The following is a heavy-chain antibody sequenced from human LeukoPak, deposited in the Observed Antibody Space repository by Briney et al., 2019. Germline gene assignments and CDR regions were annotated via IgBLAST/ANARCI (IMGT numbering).Heavy chain of an antibody. CDR2: ISYHGSNK. D-gene: IGHD6-19*01. CDR3: AKDLSSSGWYRRHYYGMDV. Sequence: GRSLRLSCAGSGFTFSSYGMHWVRQAPGKGLEWVAVISYHGSNKYYADSVKGRFTISRDNSKNTLYLQMNSLRAEDTAVYYCAKDLSSSGWYRRHYYGMDVWGQGTTVTVSS. V-gene: IGHV3-30*18. CDR1: GFTFSSYG. J-gene: IGHJ6*02.